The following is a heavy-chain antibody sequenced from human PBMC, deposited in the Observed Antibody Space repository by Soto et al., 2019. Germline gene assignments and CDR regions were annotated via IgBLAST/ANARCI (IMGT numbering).Heavy chain of an antibody. J-gene: IGHJ4*02. CDR1: GGSISSSSYY. CDR2: IYYSGST. CDR3: ARRTGSDYGDFPSFDY. D-gene: IGHD4-17*01. Sequence: SETLSLTCTVSGGSISSSSYYWGWIRQPPGKGLEWIGSIYYSGSTYYNPSLKSRVTISVDTSKNQFSLKLSSVTAADTAVYYCARRTGSDYGDFPSFDYWGQGTLVTVSS. V-gene: IGHV4-39*01.